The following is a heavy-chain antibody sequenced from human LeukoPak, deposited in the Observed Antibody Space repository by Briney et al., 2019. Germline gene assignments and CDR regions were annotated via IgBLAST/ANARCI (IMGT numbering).Heavy chain of an antibody. Sequence: SETLSLTCAVYGGSFSGYYWSWIRQPAGKGLEWIGRIYTSGSTNYNPSLKSRVTMSVDTSKNQFSLKLSSVTAADTAVYYCARGRYCSSTSCYKGYYYYGMDVWGQGTTVTVSS. CDR2: IYTSGST. V-gene: IGHV4-59*10. CDR1: GGSFSGYY. CDR3: ARGRYCSSTSCYKGYYYYGMDV. D-gene: IGHD2-2*02. J-gene: IGHJ6*02.